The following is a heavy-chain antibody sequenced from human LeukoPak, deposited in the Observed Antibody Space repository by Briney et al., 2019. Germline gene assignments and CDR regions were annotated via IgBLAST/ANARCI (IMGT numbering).Heavy chain of an antibody. CDR3: AIWTSGNY. Sequence: GGSLTLSCAASGFTSIRSWMNWVRQPQGKGLDWVANMDPSGSQKRYVDSVKGRFTISKDNPGTSLYLEMSSRGAEDTAIYYCAIWTSGNYWGQGTLVTVSS. V-gene: IGHV3-7*01. J-gene: IGHJ4*02. CDR2: MDPSGSQK. D-gene: IGHD1-1*01. CDR1: GFTSIRSW.